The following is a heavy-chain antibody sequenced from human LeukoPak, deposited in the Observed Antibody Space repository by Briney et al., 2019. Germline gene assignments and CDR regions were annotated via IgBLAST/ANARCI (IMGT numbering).Heavy chain of an antibody. V-gene: IGHV3-64*01. Sequence: PGGSLRLSCAASGFPFSSFAMHWVRQAPGKGLEYVSAISSNGGSTYYANSVKGRFTISRDNSKNTLYLQMGSLRTEDMAVYYCARCAWSSSSNYYYYMDVWGKGTTVIVSS. J-gene: IGHJ6*03. CDR2: ISSNGGST. D-gene: IGHD6-6*01. CDR1: GFPFSSFA. CDR3: ARCAWSSSSNYYYYMDV.